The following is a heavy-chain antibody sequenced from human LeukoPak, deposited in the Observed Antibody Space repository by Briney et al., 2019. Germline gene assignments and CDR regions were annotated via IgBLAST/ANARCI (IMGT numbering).Heavy chain of an antibody. J-gene: IGHJ4*02. CDR1: GYSFTSYW. CDR3: ARLICSSTSCYFYFDY. V-gene: IGHV5-10-1*01. CDR2: IDPSDSYT. Sequence: GESLRISCKGSGYSFTSYWISWVRQMPGKGLEWMGRIDPSDSYTNYSPSFQGHVTISADKSISTAYLQWSSLKASDTAMYYCARLICSSTSCYFYFDYWGQATIVTVSS. D-gene: IGHD2-2*01.